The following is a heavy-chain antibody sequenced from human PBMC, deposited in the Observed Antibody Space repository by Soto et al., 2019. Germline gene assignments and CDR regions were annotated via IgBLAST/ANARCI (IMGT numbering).Heavy chain of an antibody. CDR1: GDISTYY. J-gene: IGHJ4*02. V-gene: IGHV1-2*02. Sequence: QVQLLQSGAEVTKPGASLKVSCQASGDISTYYIYWMRQAPGKGLEFMGWISPKGGDINYPQKFQGRVTMAWDTSISTAYLYLTRLTSDDTAVYYCSTDDAYIQIGLHNWATGTRVTVS. CDR2: ISPKGGDI. D-gene: IGHD1-1*01. CDR3: STDDAYIQIGLHN.